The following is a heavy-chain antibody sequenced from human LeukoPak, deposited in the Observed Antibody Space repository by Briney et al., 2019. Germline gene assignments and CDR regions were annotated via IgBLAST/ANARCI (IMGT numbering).Heavy chain of an antibody. CDR3: AADRRELDFDY. CDR1: GYTFTNYT. Sequence: SVKVSCKASGYTFTNYTLNWVRQARGQRLEWIGWIVVGSGNTNYAQKFQERVTITRDMSTSTAYMELSSLRSEDTAVYYCAADRRELDFDYWGQGTLVTVSS. V-gene: IGHV1-58*01. D-gene: IGHD1-26*01. J-gene: IGHJ4*02. CDR2: IVVGSGNT.